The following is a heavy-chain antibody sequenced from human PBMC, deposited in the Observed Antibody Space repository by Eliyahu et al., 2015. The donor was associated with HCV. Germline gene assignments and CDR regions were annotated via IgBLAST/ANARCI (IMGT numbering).Heavy chain of an antibody. CDR1: GYSITSGYF. V-gene: IGHV4-38-2*02. CDR2: FYHDDENT. CDR3: ARDSHRAFDI. J-gene: IGHJ3*02. Sequence: QVQLQESGPGLVKPTETLSLTCAVXGYSITSGYFWGWIRQPPGKGLEFIASFYHDDENTYYNPSLRSRVTISLDTSKNQISLKMSSVTAADTAVYYCARDSHRAFDIWGQGTMVTVSS.